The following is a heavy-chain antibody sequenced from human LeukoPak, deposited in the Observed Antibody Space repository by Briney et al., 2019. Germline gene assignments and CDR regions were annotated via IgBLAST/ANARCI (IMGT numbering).Heavy chain of an antibody. Sequence: PSETLSLTCTVSGGFISSSSYYWDWIRQPPGKGLEWIGSIYYSGSTNYNPSLKSRVAISVDTSKDQFSLKLSSVTAADTAVYYCASLGWGPTVTALDAFDIWGQGTMVTVSS. V-gene: IGHV4-39*07. J-gene: IGHJ3*02. CDR2: IYYSGST. D-gene: IGHD4-11*01. CDR1: GGFISSSSYY. CDR3: ASLGWGPTVTALDAFDI.